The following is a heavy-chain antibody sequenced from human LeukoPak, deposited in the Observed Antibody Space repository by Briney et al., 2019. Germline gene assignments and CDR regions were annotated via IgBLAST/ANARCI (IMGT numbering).Heavy chain of an antibody. CDR1: GGSISSSSYY. CDR2: IYYSGST. Sequence: ASETLSLTCTVSGGSISSSSYYWSWIRQPPGKGLEWIGNIYYSGSTHYNPSLKSRVTISVDTSKNQFSLKLSSVTAADTAVYYCAESNDYSSYGGSIDYWGQGTLVTVSS. D-gene: IGHD4-11*01. J-gene: IGHJ4*02. CDR3: AESNDYSSYGGSIDY. V-gene: IGHV4-39*01.